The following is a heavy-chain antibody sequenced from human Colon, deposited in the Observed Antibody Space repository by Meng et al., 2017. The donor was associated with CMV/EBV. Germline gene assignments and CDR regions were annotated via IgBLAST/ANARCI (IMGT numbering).Heavy chain of an antibody. CDR1: GFTVSGSY. CDR2: MYTDGNT. V-gene: IGHV3-66*02. J-gene: IGHJ5*02. Sequence: GGFLRLSCAASGFTVSGSYMNWVRQAPGKGLEWVSVMYTDGNTYYADSVKGRFTISRDNSKNTLYLQMNSLRAEDTAVYYCSIPVWAEATSGVDPWGRGTLVTVSS. CDR3: SIPVWAEATSGVDP. D-gene: IGHD1-26*01.